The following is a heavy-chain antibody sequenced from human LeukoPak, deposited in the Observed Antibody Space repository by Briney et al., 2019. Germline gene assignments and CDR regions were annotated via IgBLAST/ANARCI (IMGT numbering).Heavy chain of an antibody. Sequence: KSSETLSLTCTVSGGSISSYYWSWIRQPPGKELEWIGYIYVSGTTNYNPSLTSRVTLLVDTSKNQFSLYLRSVTAADTAVYYCASHGLRYNGFDPWGQGTLVTVSP. CDR2: IYVSGTT. CDR1: GGSISSYY. CDR3: ASHGLRYNGFDP. D-gene: IGHD4-17*01. V-gene: IGHV4-59*08. J-gene: IGHJ5*02.